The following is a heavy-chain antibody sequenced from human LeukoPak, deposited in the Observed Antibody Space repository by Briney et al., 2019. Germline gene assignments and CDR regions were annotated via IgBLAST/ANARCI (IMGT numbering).Heavy chain of an antibody. CDR1: GFTFSSYG. CDR3: AKDPCGRYKFDPAPDY. D-gene: IGHD1-1*01. CDR2: MCDDGRNK. Sequence: GGSLRLSCAASGFTFSSYGMHWVRQAPGKGLEWVAFMCDDGRNKYYADSVKGRFTISRDNSKHELYLQMNSLRAEDTAVYYCAKDPCGRYKFDPAPDYWGQGPLVTVSS. V-gene: IGHV3-30*02. J-gene: IGHJ4*02.